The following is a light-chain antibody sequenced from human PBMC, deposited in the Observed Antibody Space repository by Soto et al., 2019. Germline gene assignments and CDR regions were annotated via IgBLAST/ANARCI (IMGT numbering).Light chain of an antibody. J-gene: IGKJ1*01. Sequence: EIVLTQSPATLSLSPGERATLSCRASQSVGSYLAWYQQKRGQAPRLLIYGASNRAPGIPARFSGGGSGTDFTLTISSLEPEDFAVYYCQQRSNWPPWTFGQGTKVDIK. CDR3: QQRSNWPPWT. CDR2: GAS. CDR1: QSVGSY. V-gene: IGKV3-11*01.